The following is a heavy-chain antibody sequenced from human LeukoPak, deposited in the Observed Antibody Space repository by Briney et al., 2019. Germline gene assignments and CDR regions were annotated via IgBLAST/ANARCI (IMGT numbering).Heavy chain of an antibody. CDR1: GYTFTSYY. V-gene: IGHV1-46*01. Sequence: GASVKVSCKASGYTFTSYYMHWVRQAPGQGLEWMGIINPSGGSTSYAQKFQGRVTMTRDTSTSTVYMELSSLRSEDTAVYYCARVVGATTPQRGDAFDIWGQGTMVTVSS. J-gene: IGHJ3*02. D-gene: IGHD1-26*01. CDR3: ARVVGATTPQRGDAFDI. CDR2: INPSGGST.